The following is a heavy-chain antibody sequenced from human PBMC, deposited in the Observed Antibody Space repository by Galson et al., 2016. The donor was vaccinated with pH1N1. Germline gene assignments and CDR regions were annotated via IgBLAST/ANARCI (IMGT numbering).Heavy chain of an antibody. J-gene: IGHJ4*02. Sequence: SLRLSCAASGFTFSSFWMHWVRQAPGMGLEWVANINQDGSGKYYLDSVKGRFTISRDNARNSLYLQMTSLRDEDTAVYYCARAIASADYKWGQGTLVTVSS. CDR1: GFTFSSFW. CDR2: INQDGSGK. CDR3: ARAIASADYK. D-gene: IGHD3-3*01. V-gene: IGHV3-7*01.